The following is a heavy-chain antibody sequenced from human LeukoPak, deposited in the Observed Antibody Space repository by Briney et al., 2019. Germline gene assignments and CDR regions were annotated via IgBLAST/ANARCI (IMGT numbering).Heavy chain of an antibody. CDR3: ARDGSNGAAAGGFDY. Sequence: SETLSLTCTVSGYSINSGYYWGWIRQPPGKGLEWIGTFYYSGSTYYNPSLKSRVTISVDTSKNQFSLKLRSVTAADTAVYYCARDGSNGAAAGGFDYWGQGTLVTVSS. V-gene: IGHV4-38-2*02. D-gene: IGHD6-13*01. CDR1: GYSINSGYY. CDR2: FYYSGST. J-gene: IGHJ4*02.